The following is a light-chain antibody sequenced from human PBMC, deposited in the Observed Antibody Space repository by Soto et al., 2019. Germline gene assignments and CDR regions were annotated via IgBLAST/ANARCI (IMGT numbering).Light chain of an antibody. CDR2: GAS. CDR1: QSVNNY. J-gene: IGKJ1*01. V-gene: IGKV3D-15*01. CDR3: QQYNNWQWT. Sequence: EIVMTQSPATLSVSPGERATLSCRASQSVNNYLAWYQQKPGQAPRLLIYGASSRATGIPDRFSGSGSGTEFTLTISSLQSEDFAVYYCQQYNNWQWTFGQGTKVDIK.